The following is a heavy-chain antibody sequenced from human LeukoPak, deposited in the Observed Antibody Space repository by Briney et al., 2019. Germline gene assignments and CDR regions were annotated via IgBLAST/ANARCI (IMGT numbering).Heavy chain of an antibody. D-gene: IGHD3-10*01. CDR2: ISSASNTI. Sequence: PGESLRLSCAASGFTFSSYSMNWVRQALGKGLEWVSYISSASNTIYYADSVKGRFTISRDNAKNSLNLQMNSLRVDDTAMYYCARDGWFGDYNWFDPWGQGTLVTVSS. CDR3: ARDGWFGDYNWFDP. V-gene: IGHV3-48*01. CDR1: GFTFSSYS. J-gene: IGHJ5*02.